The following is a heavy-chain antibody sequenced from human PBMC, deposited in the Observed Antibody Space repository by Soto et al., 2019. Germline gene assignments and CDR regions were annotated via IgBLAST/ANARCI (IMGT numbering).Heavy chain of an antibody. J-gene: IGHJ4*02. D-gene: IGHD3-22*01. Sequence: GGSLRLSCAASEFTFSNYAMSWVRKAPGKGLEWVSAISYGGGTTYYADSVKGRFTISRDNSKNTLYLQMNSLRAEDTAVYYCAKIYYYDSSGYYYGGYLFDYWGQGTLVTVSS. CDR2: ISYGGGTT. CDR1: EFTFSNYA. CDR3: AKIYYYDSSGYYYGGYLFDY. V-gene: IGHV3-23*01.